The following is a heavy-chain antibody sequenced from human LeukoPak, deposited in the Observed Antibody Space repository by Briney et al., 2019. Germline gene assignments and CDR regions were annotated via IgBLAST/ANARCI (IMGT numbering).Heavy chain of an antibody. J-gene: IGHJ4*02. CDR3: ARRYCSSTSCYPHFDY. CDR2: IKQDGSEK. V-gene: IGHV3-7*01. CDR1: GFTFSSYW. Sequence: GGSLRLSCAASGFTFSSYWMSWVRQAPGKEREWVANIKQDGSEKYYVDSVKRRFTISRDNAKNSLYLQMNSLRAGDTAVYYCARRYCSSTSCYPHFDYWGQGTLVSVSS. D-gene: IGHD2-2*01.